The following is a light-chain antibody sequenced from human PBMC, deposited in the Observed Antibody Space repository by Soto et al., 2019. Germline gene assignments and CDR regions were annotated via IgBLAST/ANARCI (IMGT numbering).Light chain of an antibody. CDR1: SSNIGSNI. CDR3: ETWDDSLTGVV. Sequence: QSVLTQPPSASGTPGQRVTISCSGSSSNIGSNIVNWYQQLPGTAPKLLIYSRNQRPSGVPDRFSASKSGTSASLAISRLQSEDEADYYCETWDDSLTGVVFGGGTKLTVL. J-gene: IGLJ3*02. CDR2: SRN. V-gene: IGLV1-44*01.